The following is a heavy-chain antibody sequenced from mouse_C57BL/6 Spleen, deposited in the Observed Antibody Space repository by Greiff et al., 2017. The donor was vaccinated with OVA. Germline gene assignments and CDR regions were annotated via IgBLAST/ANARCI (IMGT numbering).Heavy chain of an antibody. CDR3: TPGSSYDY. CDR2: IDPENGDT. V-gene: IGHV14-4*01. Sequence: EVQLKESGAELVRPGASVKLSCTASGFNIKDDYMHWVKQRPEQGLEWIGWIDPENGDTEYASKFQGKATITADTSSNTAYLQLSSLTSEDTAVYYCTPGSSYDYWGQGTTLTVSS. J-gene: IGHJ2*01. CDR1: GFNIKDDY. D-gene: IGHD1-1*01.